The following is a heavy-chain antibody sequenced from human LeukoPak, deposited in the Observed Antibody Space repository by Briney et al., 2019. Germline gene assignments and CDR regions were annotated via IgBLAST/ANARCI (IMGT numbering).Heavy chain of an antibody. D-gene: IGHD3-22*01. J-gene: IGHJ4*02. CDR3: SAHETLIVVRPFDY. V-gene: IGHV3-74*01. Sequence: GGSLRLSCAASGLTFSSYWMHWVRQVPGKGPVWVSRIDPDGTSTGYADSVKGRFTISRDNAKNTLYLQMNSLRAEDAAVYYCSAHETLIVVRPFDYWGQGTVVTVSS. CDR1: GLTFSSYW. CDR2: IDPDGTST.